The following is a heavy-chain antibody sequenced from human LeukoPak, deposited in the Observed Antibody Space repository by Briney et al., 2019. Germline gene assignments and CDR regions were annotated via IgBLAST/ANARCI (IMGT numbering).Heavy chain of an antibody. CDR1: GGSISSSSYY. J-gene: IGHJ5*02. D-gene: IGHD6-13*01. CDR2: IYTSGST. CDR3: ARVRRSIAAADWFDP. Sequence: SETLSLTCTVSGGSISSSSYYWGWIRQPPGKGLEWIGSIYTSGSTNYNPSLKSRVTISVDTSKNQFSLKLSSVTAADTAVYYCARVRRSIAAADWFDPWGQGTLVTVSS. V-gene: IGHV4-39*07.